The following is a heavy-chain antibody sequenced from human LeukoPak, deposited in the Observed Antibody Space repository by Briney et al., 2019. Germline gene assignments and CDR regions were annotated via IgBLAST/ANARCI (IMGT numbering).Heavy chain of an antibody. CDR2: INPNSGGT. CDR3: ARGKWGDR. D-gene: IGHD2-8*01. CDR1: GYTFNDYY. J-gene: IGHJ5*02. V-gene: IGHV1-2*02. Sequence: GASVKVSCKASGYTFNDYYMHWVRQAPGQGLEWMGWINPNSGGTNYAQKFQGRITMTRDTSITMTRGTSISTAYMELSRLRSDDTAVYYCARGKWGDRWGQGTLVTVSS.